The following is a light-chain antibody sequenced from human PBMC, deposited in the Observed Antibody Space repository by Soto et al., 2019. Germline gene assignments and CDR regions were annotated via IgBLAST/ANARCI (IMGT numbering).Light chain of an antibody. CDR2: KAS. V-gene: IGKV1-5*03. CDR3: QQYESFPRT. Sequence: DLQMTQSPSTLSASVGDRVTITCRASQSINNWLAWYQQKPGKAPKLFIFKASTLESGVPSRCSGSGSGTEFTLSISSLQPDDFATYFCQQYESFPRTFGQGTKVEIK. CDR1: QSINNW. J-gene: IGKJ1*01.